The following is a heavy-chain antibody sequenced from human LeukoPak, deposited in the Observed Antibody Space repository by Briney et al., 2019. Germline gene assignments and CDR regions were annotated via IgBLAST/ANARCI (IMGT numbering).Heavy chain of an antibody. CDR1: GYTFTGYY. J-gene: IGHJ4*02. CDR2: INPNSGGT. V-gene: IGHV1-2*02. Sequence: ASVKVSCKASGYTFTGYYMHWVRQAPGQGLEWMGWINPNSGGTNYAQKFQGRVTMTRDTSISTAYMELSRLRSDDTAVYYCAREVPYYDSSGYYPYFDYWGQGTLVTVSS. CDR3: AREVPYYDSSGYYPYFDY. D-gene: IGHD3-22*01.